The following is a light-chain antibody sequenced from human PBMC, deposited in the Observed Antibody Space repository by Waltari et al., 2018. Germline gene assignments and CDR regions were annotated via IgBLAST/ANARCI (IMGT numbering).Light chain of an antibody. CDR3: QQRSDWPLT. Sequence: EIVLTQSPATLSLSPGERATLSCRASQSVRSYLAWYQQKPGQAPRHLIYDTSNRATGIPARFSGSGSGTDFTLTISSLEPEDFAVYYCQQRSDWPLTFGGGTKVEIK. CDR1: QSVRSY. V-gene: IGKV3-11*01. CDR2: DTS. J-gene: IGKJ4*01.